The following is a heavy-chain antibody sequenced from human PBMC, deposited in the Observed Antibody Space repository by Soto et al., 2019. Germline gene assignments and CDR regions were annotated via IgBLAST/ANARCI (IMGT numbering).Heavy chain of an antibody. CDR3: ARGAGDGSYYGDDY. J-gene: IGHJ4*02. CDR1: GFTFSSYS. CDR2: ISSSSSYI. Sequence: PGGSLRLSCAASGFTFSSYSMNWVRQAPGKGLEWVSSISSSSSYIYYADSVKGRFTISRDNAKNTLYLQMNSLRAEDTAVYYCARGAGDGSYYGDDYWGQGTLVTVSS. D-gene: IGHD1-26*01. V-gene: IGHV3-21*04.